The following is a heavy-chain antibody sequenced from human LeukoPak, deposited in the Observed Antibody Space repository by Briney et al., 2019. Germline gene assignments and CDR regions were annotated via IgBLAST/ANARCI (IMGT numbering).Heavy chain of an antibody. CDR2: INHSGST. J-gene: IGHJ4*02. D-gene: IGHD3-3*01. V-gene: IGHV4-34*01. CDR1: GGSFSGYY. Sequence: SETLSLTCAVYGGSFSGYYWSWIRQPPGKGLEWIGEINHSGSTNYNPSLKSRVTISVDTSKNQFSLKLSSVTAADTAVYYCARRDFWSGLDYWGQGTLVTVSS. CDR3: ARRDFWSGLDY.